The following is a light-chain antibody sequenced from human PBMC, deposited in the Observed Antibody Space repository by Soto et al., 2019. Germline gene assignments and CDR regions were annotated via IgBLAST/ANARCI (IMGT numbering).Light chain of an antibody. CDR3: ETWDSNSWV. Sequence: QSVLTQSSSASASLGSSVKLTCTLTSGHSSYIIAWHQQQPGKAPRFFMKLEGSGSYNKGSGGPDRFSGSSSGADRSLTISNLQSEDEADYYCETWDSNSWVFGGGTKLA. CDR2: LEGSGSY. CDR1: SGHSSYI. V-gene: IGLV4-60*03. J-gene: IGLJ3*02.